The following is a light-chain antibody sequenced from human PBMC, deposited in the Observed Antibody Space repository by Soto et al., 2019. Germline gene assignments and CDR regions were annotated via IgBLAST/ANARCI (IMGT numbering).Light chain of an antibody. CDR1: SSDVGGYNY. CDR2: EVS. Sequence: QSALTQPASVSGSPEQSITISCTGTSSDVGGYNYVSWYQQYPGKAPKLMIYEVSNRPQGISNRISGSKSGNPASLTISGLQGETEADYYCSSYTSSSTWVFGGGTKLTVL. V-gene: IGLV2-14*01. J-gene: IGLJ3*02. CDR3: SSYTSSSTWV.